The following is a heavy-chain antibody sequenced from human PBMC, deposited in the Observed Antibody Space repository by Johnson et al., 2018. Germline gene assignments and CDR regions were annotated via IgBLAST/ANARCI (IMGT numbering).Heavy chain of an antibody. D-gene: IGHD3-22*01. CDR3: AKDLDSSGPYYYGMDV. J-gene: IGHJ6*02. CDR1: GGTFSSYT. CDR2: ISYAGSNK. Sequence: QVQLVQSGAEVKKPGSSVKVSCKASGGTFSSYTISWVRQAPGKGLEWVAVISYAGSNKYYADSVKGRFTISRDNSKNALYLQMNSLRTEDTALYYCAKDLDSSGPYYYGMDVWGQGTTVTVSS. V-gene: IGHV3-30-3*02.